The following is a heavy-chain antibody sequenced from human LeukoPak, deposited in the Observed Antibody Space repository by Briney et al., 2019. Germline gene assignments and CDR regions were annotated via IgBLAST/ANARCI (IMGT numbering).Heavy chain of an antibody. CDR3: VRGASSIAALNPFWYFNL. CDR2: INPSGGST. J-gene: IGHJ2*01. V-gene: IGHV1-46*01. Sequence: APVKVSCTASGYTFASYYMHRVRQGPGQGLEWMGIINPSGGSTSYAQKFQGRVTMTRDTSTNTVYMELSSLRSEDTAVFYCVRGASSIAALNPFWYFNLWGRGTLVSVSS. D-gene: IGHD6-6*01. CDR1: GYTFASYY.